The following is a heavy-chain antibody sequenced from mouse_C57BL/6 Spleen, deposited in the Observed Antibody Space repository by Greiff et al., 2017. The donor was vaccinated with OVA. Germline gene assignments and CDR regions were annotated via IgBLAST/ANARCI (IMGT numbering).Heavy chain of an antibody. Sequence: DVKLVESEGGLVQPGSSMKLSCTASGFTFSDYYMAWVRQVPEKGLEWVANINYDGSSTYYLDSLKSRFIISRDNAKNILYLQMSSLKSEDTATYYCARGDYDYDAFAYWGQGTLVTVSA. CDR3: ARGDYDYDAFAY. V-gene: IGHV5-16*01. CDR1: GFTFSDYY. CDR2: INYDGSST. J-gene: IGHJ3*01. D-gene: IGHD2-4*01.